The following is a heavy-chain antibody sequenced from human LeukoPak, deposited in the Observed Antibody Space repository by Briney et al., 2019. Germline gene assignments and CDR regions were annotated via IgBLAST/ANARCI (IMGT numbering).Heavy chain of an antibody. CDR1: GYTFTGYY. CDR3: AREGGYSSGSRVSGYW. D-gene: IGHD6-19*01. J-gene: IGHJ4*02. V-gene: IGHV1-2*02. CDR2: INPNSGGT. Sequence: ASVKVSCKASGYTFTGYYMHWVRQAPGQGLEWMGWINPNSGGTNYAQKFQGRVTMTRDTSISTAYMELSRLRSDDTAVYYCAREGGYSSGSRVSGYWWGQGTLVTVSS.